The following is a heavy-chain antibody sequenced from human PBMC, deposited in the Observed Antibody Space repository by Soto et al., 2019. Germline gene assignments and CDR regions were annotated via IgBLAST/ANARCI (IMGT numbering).Heavy chain of an antibody. J-gene: IGHJ4*02. CDR3: ARVNGDIDY. V-gene: IGHV1-8*01. CDR2: MNLNSGYT. Sequence: QVQLVQSGAEVKKPGASGKVSCRASGYTFTRYDINWVRQATGQGLEWMGWMNLNSGYTGHAQKFQGRVTMTRDSSTSTAYMELSSLRSEDTAVYYCARVNGDIDYWGQGTLVTVSS. CDR1: GYTFTRYD. D-gene: IGHD4-17*01.